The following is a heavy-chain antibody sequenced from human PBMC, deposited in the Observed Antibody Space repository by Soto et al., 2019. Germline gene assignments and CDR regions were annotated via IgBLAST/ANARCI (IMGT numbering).Heavy chain of an antibody. CDR3: ASTDYYDSSGYYNSYYYYGMDV. V-gene: IGHV4-34*01. CDR2: INHSGST. J-gene: IGHJ6*02. D-gene: IGHD3-22*01. CDR1: GGSFSGYY. Sequence: SETLSLTCAVYGGSFSGYYWTWIRQPPGTGLEWIGEINHSGSTNYNPSLKSRVTISVDTSKNQFSLNLTSVTAADTAVYYCASTDYYDSSGYYNSYYYYGMDVWGQGTTVTVSS.